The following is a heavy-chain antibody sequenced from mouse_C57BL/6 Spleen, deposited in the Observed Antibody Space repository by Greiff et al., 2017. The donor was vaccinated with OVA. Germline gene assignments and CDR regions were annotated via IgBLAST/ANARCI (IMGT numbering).Heavy chain of an antibody. D-gene: IGHD2-3*01. Sequence: QVQLKQPGAELVKPGASVKLSCKASGYTFTSYWMHWVKQRPGQGLEWIGMIHPNSGSTNYNEKFKSKATLTVDKSSSTAYMQLSSLTSEDSAVYYSARSSSDTDDGFAWFAYWGQGTLVTVSA. CDR3: ARSSSDTDDGFAWFAY. V-gene: IGHV1-64*01. CDR1: GYTFTSYW. J-gene: IGHJ3*01. CDR2: IHPNSGST.